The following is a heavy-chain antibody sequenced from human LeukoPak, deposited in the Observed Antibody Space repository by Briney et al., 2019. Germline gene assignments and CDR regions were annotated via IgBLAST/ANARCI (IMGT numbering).Heavy chain of an antibody. V-gene: IGHV4-38-2*02. D-gene: IGHD4-11*01. Sequence: SETLSLTCTVSVYSLSSGYYWGWTRQPPGKGLEWIGSIYHSGSTYYNPSLKSRVTISVDTSKNQFSLKLSSVTAADTAVYYCARGWDYTWAFDIWGQGTMVTVSS. CDR3: ARGWDYTWAFDI. CDR2: IYHSGST. J-gene: IGHJ3*02. CDR1: VYSLSSGYY.